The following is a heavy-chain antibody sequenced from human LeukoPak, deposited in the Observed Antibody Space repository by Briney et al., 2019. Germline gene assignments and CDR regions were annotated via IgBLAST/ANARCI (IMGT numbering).Heavy chain of an antibody. J-gene: IGHJ4*02. CDR1: GFTFSSYS. D-gene: IGHD6-13*01. V-gene: IGHV3-21*01. CDR3: ARDKGSSWSAREIDY. Sequence: GGSLRLSCAASGFTFSSYSMNWVRQAPGKGLEWVSSISSSSYIYYADSVKGRFTISRDNAKNSLYLQMNSLRAEDTAVYYCARDKGSSWSAREIDYWGQGTLVTVSS. CDR2: ISSSSYI.